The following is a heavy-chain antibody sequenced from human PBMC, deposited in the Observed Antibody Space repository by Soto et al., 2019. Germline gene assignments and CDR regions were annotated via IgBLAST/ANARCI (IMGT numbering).Heavy chain of an antibody. V-gene: IGHV1-69*01. CDR2: IFPMYGTP. CDR3: ARDYEYQNLEFAALEI. D-gene: IGHD5-12*01. CDR1: GGAFSRYA. J-gene: IGHJ3*02. Sequence: QVLLVQSGAEVKKPGSSVKVSCKASGGAFSRYAISWVRQAPGQGLEWVGGIFPMYGTPVYAQKLQGRVTLTADEATTPASMEMSGLRYEDTAFYYCARDYEYQNLEFAALEIRGQGTMVTISS.